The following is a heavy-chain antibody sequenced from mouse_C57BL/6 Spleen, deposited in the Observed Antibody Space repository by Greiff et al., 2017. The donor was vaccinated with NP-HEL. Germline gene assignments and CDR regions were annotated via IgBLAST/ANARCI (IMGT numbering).Heavy chain of an antibody. CDR2: INPYNGGT. D-gene: IGHD2-3*01. Sequence: VQLQQSGPVLVKPGASVKMSCKASGYTFTDYYMNWVKQSHGKSLEWIGVINPYNGGTSYNQKFKGKATLTVDKSSSTAYMELNSLTSEDSAVYYCARSAEGYYDYWGQGTTLTVSS. CDR1: GYTFTDYY. J-gene: IGHJ2*01. CDR3: ARSAEGYYDY. V-gene: IGHV1-19*01.